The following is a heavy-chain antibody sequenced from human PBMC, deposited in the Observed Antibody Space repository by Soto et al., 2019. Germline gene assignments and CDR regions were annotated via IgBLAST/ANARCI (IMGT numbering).Heavy chain of an antibody. CDR2: ISAYNGNT. CDR3: ARVAAFSNGDSPGGDY. V-gene: IGHV1-18*01. D-gene: IGHD4-17*01. CDR1: GYTFTSYG. J-gene: IGHJ4*02. Sequence: ASVKVSCKASGYTFTSYGISWVRQAPGQGLEWMGWISAYNGNTNYAQKLQGRVTMTTDTSTSTAYMELRSLRSDDTAVYYCARVAAFSNGDSPGGDYWGQGTLVTVSS.